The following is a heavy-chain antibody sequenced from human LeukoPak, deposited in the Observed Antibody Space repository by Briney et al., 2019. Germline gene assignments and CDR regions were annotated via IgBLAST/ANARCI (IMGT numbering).Heavy chain of an antibody. CDR2: IYYSGST. V-gene: IGHV4-39*02. CDR1: GDSISSTSFY. Sequence: SETLSLTCTVSGDSISSTSFYWGWIRQPPGKGLEWIASIYYSGSTHYQPSLKSRLTISVDTSKNQFSPKLRSVTAADTAVYYCAREGVSTETTYSDFWGQGTPVTVSS. D-gene: IGHD4-17*01. J-gene: IGHJ4*02. CDR3: AREGVSTETTYSDF.